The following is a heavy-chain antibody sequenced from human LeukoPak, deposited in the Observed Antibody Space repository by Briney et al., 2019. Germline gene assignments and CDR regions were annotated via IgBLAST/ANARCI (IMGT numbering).Heavy chain of an antibody. CDR2: ISSSSSYI. V-gene: IGHV3-21*01. CDR1: GFTFSNYA. D-gene: IGHD3-9*01. Sequence: GGSLRLSCAASGFTFSNYAMSWVRQAPGKGLEWVSSISSSSSYIYYADSVKGRFTISRDNAKNSLYLQMNSLRAEDTAVYYCARARYFDWLIVDYWGQGTLVTVSS. CDR3: ARARYFDWLIVDY. J-gene: IGHJ4*02.